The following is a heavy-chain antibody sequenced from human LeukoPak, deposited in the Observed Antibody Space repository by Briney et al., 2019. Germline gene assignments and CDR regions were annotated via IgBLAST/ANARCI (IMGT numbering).Heavy chain of an antibody. D-gene: IGHD3-10*01. J-gene: IGHJ4*02. CDR3: AKRGVVTRVVLVGFHKEAYYFDS. CDR1: GITLSNYG. CDR2: ISGSGGRT. V-gene: IGHV3-23*01. Sequence: GGSLRLSCAVSGITLSNYGMSWVRPAPGKGLEWVAGISGSGGRTNYAASVKGRFTISRDSPKNTLYLQMNSLRAEDTAVYFCAKRGVVTRVVLVGFHKEAYYFDSWGQGALVTVSS.